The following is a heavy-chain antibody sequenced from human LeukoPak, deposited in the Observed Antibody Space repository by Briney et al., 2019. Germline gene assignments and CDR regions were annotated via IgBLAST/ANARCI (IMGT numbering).Heavy chain of an antibody. CDR2: VNQDGSEK. D-gene: IGHD4-23*01. CDR1: GFTLSNYW. V-gene: IGHV3-7*04. J-gene: IGHJ4*02. Sequence: PGGSLRLSCAASGFTLSNYWMTWVRQAPGKGLEWVTNVNQDGSEKYYVDSVKGRFTTSRDNAKNSLYLQMNSLRAEDTGVYYCARDIYGGHDYWGQGTQVTVSS. CDR3: ARDIYGGHDY.